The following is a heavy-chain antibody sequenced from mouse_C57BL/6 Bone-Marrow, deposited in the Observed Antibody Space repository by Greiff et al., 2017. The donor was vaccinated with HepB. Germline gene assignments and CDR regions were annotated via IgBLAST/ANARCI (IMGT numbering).Heavy chain of an antibody. V-gene: IGHV5-4*01. CDR1: GFTFSSYA. Sequence: EVKVVESGGGLVKPGGSLKLSCAASGFTFSSYAMSWVRQTPEKRLEWVATISDGGSYTYYPDNVKGRFTISRDNAKNNLYLQMSHLKSEDTAMYYCARDQYYGRRGFAYWGQGTLVTVSA. D-gene: IGHD1-1*01. J-gene: IGHJ3*01. CDR3: ARDQYYGRRGFAY. CDR2: ISDGGSYT.